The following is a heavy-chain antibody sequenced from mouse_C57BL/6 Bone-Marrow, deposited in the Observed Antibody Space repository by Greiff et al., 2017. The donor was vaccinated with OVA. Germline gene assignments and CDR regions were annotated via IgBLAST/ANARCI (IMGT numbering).Heavy chain of an antibody. CDR3: ARQAYGSSLYYFDY. Sequence: EVQGVESGGGLVQPGGSLKLSCAASGFTFSDYGMAWVRQAPRKGPEWVAFISNLAYSIYYADTVTGRFTISRENAKNTLYLEMSSLRSEDTAMYYCARQAYGSSLYYFDYWGQGTTLTVSS. D-gene: IGHD1-1*01. CDR1: GFTFSDYG. J-gene: IGHJ2*01. V-gene: IGHV5-15*01. CDR2: ISNLAYSI.